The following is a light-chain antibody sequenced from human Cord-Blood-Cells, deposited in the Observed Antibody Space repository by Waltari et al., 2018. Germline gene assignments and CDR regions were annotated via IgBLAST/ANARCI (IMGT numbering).Light chain of an antibody. CDR1: SSDVGGYNY. CDR3: SSYTSSSTPV. CDR2: DVS. J-gene: IGLJ3*02. Sequence: QSALTQPASVSGSPGQSITISCTGTSSDVGGYNYFSWYQQHPGKAPKLMLYDVSNRPAGVSNRFSGSKSGNTASLTISGLQAEDEADYYCSSYTSSSTPVFGGGTKRTVL. V-gene: IGLV2-14*03.